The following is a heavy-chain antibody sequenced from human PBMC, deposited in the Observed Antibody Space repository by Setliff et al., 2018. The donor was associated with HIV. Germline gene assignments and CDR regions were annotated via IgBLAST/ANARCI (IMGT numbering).Heavy chain of an antibody. D-gene: IGHD6-13*01. CDR2: INHSGST. V-gene: IGHV4-34*01. J-gene: IGHJ3*02. CDR3: ARDGYRDTLNDAFDI. CDR1: GGSLSGYH. Sequence: SETLSLTCAVYGGSLSGYHWSWIRQSPEKGLEWIGEINHSGSTNYNPSLKSRVTMSVDTSKNQFSLKLSSVTAADTAVYYCARDGYRDTLNDAFDIWGQGTMVTVSS.